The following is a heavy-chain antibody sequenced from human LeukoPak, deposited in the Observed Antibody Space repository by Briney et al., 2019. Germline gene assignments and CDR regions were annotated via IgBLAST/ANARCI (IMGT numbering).Heavy chain of an antibody. CDR3: ARGLGYYYDSNGYYPSIGYYYYGMDV. CDR2: INHSGST. J-gene: IGHJ6*02. D-gene: IGHD3-22*01. Sequence: PSETLSLTCAVYGGSFSGYYWSWIRQPPGKGLEWIGEINHSGSTNYNPSLKSRVTISVDTSKNQFSLKLSSVTAADTAVYYCARGLGYYYDSNGYYPSIGYYYYGMDVWGQGTTVTVSS. V-gene: IGHV4-34*01. CDR1: GGSFSGYY.